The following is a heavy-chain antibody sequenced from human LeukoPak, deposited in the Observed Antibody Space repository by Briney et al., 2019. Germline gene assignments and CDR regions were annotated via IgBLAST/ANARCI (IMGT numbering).Heavy chain of an antibody. V-gene: IGHV3-23*01. Sequence: TGGSLRLSCAASGFIFSSYAMSWVRQAPGKGLEWVSAISGSGGSTYYADSVKGRFTISRDNSKNTLYLQMNSLRAEDTAVYYCAKVVVRGVTVYYFDYWGQGTLVTVSS. CDR2: ISGSGGST. D-gene: IGHD3-10*01. CDR1: GFIFSSYA. J-gene: IGHJ4*02. CDR3: AKVVVRGVTVYYFDY.